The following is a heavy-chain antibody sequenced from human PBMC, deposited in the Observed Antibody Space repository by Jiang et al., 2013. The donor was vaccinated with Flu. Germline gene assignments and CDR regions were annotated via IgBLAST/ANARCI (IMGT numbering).Heavy chain of an antibody. D-gene: IGHD6-19*01. CDR3: ARRAGVNAFDI. Sequence: RFQGRVTITRDTSASTTYMELSSLRSEDTAVYYCARRAGVNAFDIWGQGTMVTVSS. J-gene: IGHJ3*02. V-gene: IGHV1-3*01.